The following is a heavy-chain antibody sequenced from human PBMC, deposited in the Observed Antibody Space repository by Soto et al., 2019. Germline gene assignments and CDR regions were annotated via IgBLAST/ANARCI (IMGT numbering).Heavy chain of an antibody. CDR3: AKYYMVTRSPFDY. J-gene: IGHJ4*02. D-gene: IGHD5-18*01. CDR2: ITSTGDRA. V-gene: IGHV3-23*01. Sequence: GGSLRLSCAASGFTFSSYAMSWVRQAPGKGLEWVSSITSTGDRAYYADSVKGRFTVSRDNSKNTLYLQMNSLRVEDTAVYYCAKYYMVTRSPFDYWGQGTLVTVSS. CDR1: GFTFSSYA.